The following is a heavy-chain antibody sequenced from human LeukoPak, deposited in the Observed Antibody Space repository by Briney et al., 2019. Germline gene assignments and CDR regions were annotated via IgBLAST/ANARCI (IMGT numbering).Heavy chain of an antibody. V-gene: IGHV3-30*02. D-gene: IGHD6-13*01. CDR3: AKPYSSSWYGSRGNYFDY. CDR2: IRYDGSNK. Sequence: TGGSLRLSCAASGFTFSSYGMHWVRQAPGKGLEWVAFIRYDGSNKYYADSVKGRFTISRDNSKNTLYLQMNSLRAEDTAVYYCAKPYSSSWYGSRGNYFDYWGQGTLVTVSS. J-gene: IGHJ4*02. CDR1: GFTFSSYG.